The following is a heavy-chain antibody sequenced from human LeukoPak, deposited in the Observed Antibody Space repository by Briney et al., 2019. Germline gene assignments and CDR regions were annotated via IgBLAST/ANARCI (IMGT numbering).Heavy chain of an antibody. J-gene: IGHJ4*02. D-gene: IGHD3-10*01. CDR1: GFTFDDYG. V-gene: IGHV3-20*01. CDR3: ARVYYGSGSYYADY. CDR2: INWNGGST. Sequence: SGGSLRLSCAASGFTFDDYGMSWVRQAPGKGLEWVSGINWNGGSTGYADSVKGRFTISRDNVKNSLYLQMNSLRAEDTALYHCARVYYGSGSYYADYWGQGTLVTVSS.